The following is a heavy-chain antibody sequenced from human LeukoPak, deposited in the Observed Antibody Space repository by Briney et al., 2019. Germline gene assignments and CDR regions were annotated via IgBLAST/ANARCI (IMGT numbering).Heavy chain of an antibody. J-gene: IGHJ5*02. V-gene: IGHV4-34*01. CDR2: INHSGST. Sequence: SETLSLTCAVYGGSFSGYYWSWIRQPPGKGLEWIGEINHSGSTNYNLSLKSRVTISVDTSKNQFSLKLSSVTAADTVVYYCARGIWFGETWGQGTLVTVSS. CDR3: ARGIWFGET. CDR1: GGSFSGYY. D-gene: IGHD3-10*01.